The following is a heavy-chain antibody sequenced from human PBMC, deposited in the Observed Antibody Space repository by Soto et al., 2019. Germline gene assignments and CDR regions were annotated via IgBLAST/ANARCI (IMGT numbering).Heavy chain of an antibody. J-gene: IGHJ6*02. D-gene: IGHD1-26*01. CDR2: ISYDGSNK. V-gene: IGHV3-30-3*01. CDR3: AEIVGATTIGLDYYGMDV. CDR1: GFTFSSYA. Sequence: GGSLRLSCAASGFTFSSYAMHWVRQAPGKGLEWVAVISYDGSNKYYADSVKGRFTISRDNSKNTLYLQMNSLRAEDTAVYYCAEIVGATTIGLDYYGMDVWGQGTTVTVSS.